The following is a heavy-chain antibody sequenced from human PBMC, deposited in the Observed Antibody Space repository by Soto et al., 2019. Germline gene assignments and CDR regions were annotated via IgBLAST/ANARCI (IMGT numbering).Heavy chain of an antibody. CDR3: ARHRHPRGTVGATSPLDP. J-gene: IGHJ5*02. V-gene: IGHV3-53*01. CDR2: HYSGGST. CDR1: VFSVSSNY. Sequence: PGGSLRLSCAISVFSVSSNYLSWVRQAPGKGLEWVSVHYSGGSTYYADSVQGRFTISRDKSNNTLYLQMRRVRAEDTAVYFCARHRHPRGTVGATSPLDPWGQGTLVTVSS. D-gene: IGHD1-26*01.